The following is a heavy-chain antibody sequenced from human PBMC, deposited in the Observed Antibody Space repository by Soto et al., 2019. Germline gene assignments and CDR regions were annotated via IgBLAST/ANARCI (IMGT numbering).Heavy chain of an antibody. CDR3: ARDSGGMDV. J-gene: IGHJ6*02. CDR1: GYTLTNYA. CDR2: INAGNGNT. Sequence: AVKVSCKASGYTLTNYAIQWVRQAPGQRREWMGWINAGNGNTKYSQKFQGRGTITRDTSASTAYMELSSLRSEDTAVYYCARDSGGMDVWGQGTTVTVS. V-gene: IGHV1-3*01.